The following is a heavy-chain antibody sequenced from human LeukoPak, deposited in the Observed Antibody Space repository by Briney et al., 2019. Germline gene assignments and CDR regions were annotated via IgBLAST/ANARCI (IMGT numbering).Heavy chain of an antibody. D-gene: IGHD3-16*01. CDR3: ARDREGMITFGGVSYYYMDV. V-gene: IGHV4-59*01. Sequence: PSETLSLTCAVYGGSFSGYYWSWIRQPPGKGLEWIGYIYYYGSTNYNPSLKSRVTISVDTSKNQFSLKLSSVTAADTAVYYCARDREGMITFGGVSYYYMDVWGKGTPVTVSS. CDR1: GGSFSGYY. J-gene: IGHJ6*03. CDR2: IYYYGST.